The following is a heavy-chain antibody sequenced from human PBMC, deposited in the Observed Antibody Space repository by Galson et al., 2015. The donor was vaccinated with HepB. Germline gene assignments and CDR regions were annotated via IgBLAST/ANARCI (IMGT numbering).Heavy chain of an antibody. D-gene: IGHD3-9*01. V-gene: IGHV1-18*04. CDR3: ARDRGYDILTGYYTNWFDP. CDR2: ISAYNGNT. CDR1: GYTFTSYG. Sequence: SVKVSCKASGYTFTSYGISWVRQAPGQGLEWMGWISAYNGNTNYAQKLQGRVTMTADTSTSTAYMELRSLRSDDTAVYYCARDRGYDILTGYYTNWFDPWGQGTLVTVSS. J-gene: IGHJ5*02.